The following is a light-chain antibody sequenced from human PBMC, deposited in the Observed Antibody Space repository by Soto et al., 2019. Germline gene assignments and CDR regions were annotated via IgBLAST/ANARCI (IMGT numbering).Light chain of an antibody. CDR3: QQYNNWPWT. CDR2: DAS. Sequence: EIVMTQSPASLSVSPGEGATLSCRASQSVSNNLAWYQQKPGQAPRLLIYDASTRATGIPSRFSGSGSGTQFTLTISRLQSEDIAVYYCQQYNNWPWTFGQGTKLEIK. V-gene: IGKV3-15*01. CDR1: QSVSNN. J-gene: IGKJ2*01.